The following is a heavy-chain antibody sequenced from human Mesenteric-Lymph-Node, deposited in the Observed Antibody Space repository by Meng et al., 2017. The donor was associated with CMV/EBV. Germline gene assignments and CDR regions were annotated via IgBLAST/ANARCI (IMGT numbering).Heavy chain of an antibody. Sequence: YSMNWVRQAPGKGLECVSSISSSSSYIYYADSVKGRFTISRDNAKNSLYLQMNSLRAEDTAVYYCARRSILGYCSSTSCYRAFDYWGQGTLVTVSS. J-gene: IGHJ4*02. D-gene: IGHD2-2*01. CDR2: ISSSSSYI. V-gene: IGHV3-21*01. CDR3: ARRSILGYCSSTSCYRAFDY. CDR1: YS.